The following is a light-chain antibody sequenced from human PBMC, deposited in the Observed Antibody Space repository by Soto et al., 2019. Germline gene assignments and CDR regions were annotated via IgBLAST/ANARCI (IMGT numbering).Light chain of an antibody. V-gene: IGKV4-1*01. Sequence: VMSQPHDYMAVSLGESATITCTSSQSFLYSSNNKQHLAWYQQIPGQTSKLVIYWASTRESGVPDRFSGSGSGTDCTLTISSLQAEDVAVYYCYQYFSTPLNVGGGGKVE. J-gene: IGKJ4*01. CDR1: QSFLYSSNNKQH. CDR2: WAS. CDR3: YQYFSTPLN.